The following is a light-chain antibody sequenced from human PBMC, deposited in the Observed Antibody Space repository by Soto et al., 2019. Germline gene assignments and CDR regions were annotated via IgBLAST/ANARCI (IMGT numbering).Light chain of an antibody. CDR3: QPYAGSLST. J-gene: IGKJ2*01. CDR2: DAS. V-gene: IGKV3-20*01. Sequence: EIVLTQSPGTLSLSPGEGATLSCRASQSIYTKLAWYQKKSGQAPRLLIYDASTRAYGIPDRFSGSGSGTDFSLTISRLEPEDFEVYYCQPYAGSLSTFAKGTKVDI. CDR1: QSIYTK.